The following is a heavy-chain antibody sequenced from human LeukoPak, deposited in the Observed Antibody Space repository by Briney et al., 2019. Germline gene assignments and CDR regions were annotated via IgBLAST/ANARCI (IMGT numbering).Heavy chain of an antibody. CDR3: GKDRCGRLMHWGDY. V-gene: IGHV3-23*01. CDR1: GFTYSSYA. J-gene: IGHJ4*02. CDR2: ISGSGGST. D-gene: IGHD1-26*01. Sequence: GGSLRLSCAASGFTYSSYAMSWVRQAPGKGLEWVSAISGSGGSTYYADSVQGRLTISRDNSQNTLDLQMHRLRAEDQAVHYSGKDRCGRLMHWGDYWGQGTLVTVSS.